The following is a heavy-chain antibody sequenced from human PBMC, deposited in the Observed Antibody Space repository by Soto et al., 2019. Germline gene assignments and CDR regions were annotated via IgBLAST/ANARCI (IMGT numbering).Heavy chain of an antibody. CDR1: GGSMNNYY. J-gene: IGHJ4*02. CDR2: IYYSGST. D-gene: IGHD5-18*01. CDR3: ARLSILLWPRFDS. Sequence: ETLSLTCSVSGGSMNNYYWSWIRQPPGKGLEYIGYIYYSGSTNYDSSLNSRVTISLDTSKNQFSLKLSSLTAADTAVYFCARLSILLWPRFDSWGQGTQVTVSS. V-gene: IGHV4-59*01.